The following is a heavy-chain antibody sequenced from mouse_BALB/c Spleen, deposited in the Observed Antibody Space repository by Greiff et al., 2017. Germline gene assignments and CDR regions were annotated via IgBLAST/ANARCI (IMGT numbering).Heavy chain of an antibody. CDR1: GFSLTSYG. J-gene: IGHJ4*01. Sequence: VMLVESGPGLVAPSQSLSITCTVSGFSLTSYGVHWVRQPPGKGLEWLGVIWAGGSTNYNSALMSRLSISKDNSKSQVFLKMNSLQTDDTAMYYCARDGNYPDYAMDYWGQGTSVTVSS. CDR2: IWAGGST. D-gene: IGHD2-1*01. CDR3: ARDGNYPDYAMDY. V-gene: IGHV2-9*02.